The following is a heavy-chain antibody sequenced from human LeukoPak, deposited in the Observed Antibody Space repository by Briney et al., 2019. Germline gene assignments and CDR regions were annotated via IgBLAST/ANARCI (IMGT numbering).Heavy chain of an antibody. CDR2: ISSNGGST. CDR3: VKDLSGSYSFDY. Sequence: GGSLRLSCSASGFTFSSYGIHWVRQAPGKGLEYVSAISSNGGSTYYADSVKGRFTISRDNSKNMLYLQMSSLKAEDTAVYYCVKDLSGSYSFDYWGQGTLVTVSS. D-gene: IGHD1-26*01. J-gene: IGHJ4*02. V-gene: IGHV3-64D*06. CDR1: GFTFSSYG.